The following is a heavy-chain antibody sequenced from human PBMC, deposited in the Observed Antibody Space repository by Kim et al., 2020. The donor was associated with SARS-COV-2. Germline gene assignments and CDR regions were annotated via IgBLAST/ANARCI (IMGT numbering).Heavy chain of an antibody. D-gene: IGHD6-19*01. J-gene: IGHJ1*01. CDR3: AQVHSSGWERAEYFQH. V-gene: IGHV3-23*01. CDR2: ISGSGGST. Sequence: GGSLRLSCAASGFTFSSYAMSWVRQAPGKGLEWVSAISGSGGSTYYADSVKGRFTISRDNSKNTLYLQMNSLRAEDTAVYYCAQVHSSGWERAEYFQHWGQGTLVTVSS. CDR1: GFTFSSYA.